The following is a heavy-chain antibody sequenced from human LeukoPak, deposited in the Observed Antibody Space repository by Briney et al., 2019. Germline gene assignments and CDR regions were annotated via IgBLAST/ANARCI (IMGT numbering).Heavy chain of an antibody. CDR2: VSTGSNYI. D-gene: IGHD1-26*01. CDR3: AKETLGRGSSYGSYLDC. J-gene: IGHJ4*02. CDR1: GFTFSSYS. Sequence: GGSLRLSCTASGFTFSSYSLNWVRQAPGKGLEWVSSVSTGSNYIYYADSVKGRFTISRDNSKNTLYLHMNSLASEDSAVYSCAKETLGRGSSYGSYLDCWGQGTLVTVSS. V-gene: IGHV3-21*01.